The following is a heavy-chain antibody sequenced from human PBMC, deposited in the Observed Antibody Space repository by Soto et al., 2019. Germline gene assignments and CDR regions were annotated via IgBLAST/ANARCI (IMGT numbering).Heavy chain of an antibody. CDR1: GGSISSSSYY. V-gene: IGHV4-39*01. CDR2: IYYSGST. Sequence: SETLSLTCTVSGGSISSSSYYWGWIRQPPGKGLEWIGSIYYSGSTYYNPSLKSRVTISVDTSKNQFSLKLSSVTAADTAVYYCATNKWRGGSRRHTYYFDYWGQGTLVTVSS. D-gene: IGHD2-15*01. CDR3: ATNKWRGGSRRHTYYFDY. J-gene: IGHJ4*02.